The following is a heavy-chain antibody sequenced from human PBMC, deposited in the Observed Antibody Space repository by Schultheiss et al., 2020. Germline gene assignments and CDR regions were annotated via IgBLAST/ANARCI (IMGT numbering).Heavy chain of an antibody. CDR1: GYIFTRYA. Sequence: ASVKVSCKTSGYIFTRYAIGWVRQAPGQGLQWMGWINTYNGNTNYAQNVHDRVTMTTDTSTSTAYMELSRLRSDDTAVYYCARDVGAQARDNWFDPWGQGTLVTVSS. CDR2: INTYNGNT. V-gene: IGHV1-18*01. D-gene: IGHD3-10*01. CDR3: ARDVGAQARDNWFDP. J-gene: IGHJ5*02.